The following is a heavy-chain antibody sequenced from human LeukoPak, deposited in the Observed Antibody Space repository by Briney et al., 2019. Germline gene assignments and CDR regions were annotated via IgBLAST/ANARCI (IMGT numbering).Heavy chain of an antibody. Sequence: GRSLRLSCAASGFTFDDYAMHWVRQAPGKGLEWVSGISWNSGSIGYAHSVKGRFTISRDNAKNSLYLQMNSLRAEDTAVYYCARSERGSLLYWGQGTLVTVSS. CDR1: GFTFDDYA. CDR3: ARSERGSLLY. D-gene: IGHD1-1*01. J-gene: IGHJ4*02. V-gene: IGHV3-9*01. CDR2: ISWNSGSI.